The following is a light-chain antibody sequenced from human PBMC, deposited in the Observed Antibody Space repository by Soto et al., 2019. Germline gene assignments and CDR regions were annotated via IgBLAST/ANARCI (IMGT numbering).Light chain of an antibody. CDR1: SSDVGGYNY. J-gene: IGLJ2*01. CDR2: EVS. Sequence: QSALTQPASVSVSPGQSITIPCTGTSSDVGGYNYVSWYQQYPGKAPTLAIYEVSNRPSAVSNRFSGSKSGKTASLIISGLQAADAAEYYCSSYTSTGHVVFGGGTKVTVL. V-gene: IGLV2-14*01. CDR3: SSYTSTGHVV.